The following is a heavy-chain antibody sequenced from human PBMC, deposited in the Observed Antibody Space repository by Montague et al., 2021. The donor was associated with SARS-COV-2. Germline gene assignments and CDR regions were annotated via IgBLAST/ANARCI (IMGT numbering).Heavy chain of an antibody. V-gene: IGHV2-70*01. CDR2: IDWDDGK. J-gene: IGHJ4*02. Sequence: PALVKPTQTLTLTCTFSGFSLRTSGMCVSWIRQPPGKALEWLALIDWDDGKYYSTSLETRLNISKDTSKNQVVLTMTNMDPVDTATYYCARVRTEQWLALSFDYWGQGTLVTVSS. CDR3: ARVRTEQWLALSFDY. D-gene: IGHD6-19*01. CDR1: GFSLRTSGMC.